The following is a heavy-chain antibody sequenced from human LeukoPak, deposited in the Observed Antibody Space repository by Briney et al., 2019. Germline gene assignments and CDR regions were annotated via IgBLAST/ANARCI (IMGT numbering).Heavy chain of an antibody. D-gene: IGHD3-16*01. Sequence: GGSLRLSCAASGFTVSAKYMSWVRQGPGKGLDWISSIYSDGGTNYADSVKGRFNISRDNSKNTLYLQMNSLRPEDTAVYYCARDGGFGGPGGDNWFDSWGQGALVTVSS. CDR1: GFTVSAKY. V-gene: IGHV3-66*02. CDR3: ARDGGFGGPGGDNWFDS. J-gene: IGHJ5*01. CDR2: IYSDGGT.